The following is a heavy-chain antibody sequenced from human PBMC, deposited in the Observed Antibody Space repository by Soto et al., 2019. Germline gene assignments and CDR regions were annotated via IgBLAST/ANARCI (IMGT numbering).Heavy chain of an antibody. CDR2: IDSSGEK. CDR1: GLSITDSEMG. Sequence: QVTLKESGPVLVKPTETLTLRCTVSGLSITDSEMGVSWIRQPPGQRLEWLAHIDSSGEKSYRTFLKSRLDTSKDTSKSQIVLTMTSMDPADTATYYCARRHLAVAVSPWFDPWGQGIPVTVSS. V-gene: IGHV2-26*01. D-gene: IGHD6-19*01. J-gene: IGHJ5*02. CDR3: ARRHLAVAVSPWFDP.